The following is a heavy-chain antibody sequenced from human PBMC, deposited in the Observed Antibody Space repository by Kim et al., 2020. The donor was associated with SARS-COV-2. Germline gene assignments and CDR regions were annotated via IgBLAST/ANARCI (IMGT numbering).Heavy chain of an antibody. V-gene: IGHV3-21*01. Sequence: GGSLRLSCAASGFTFSSYSMNWVRQAPGKGLEWVSSISSSSSYIYYPDSVKGRFTISRDNAKNSLYLQMNSLRAEDTAVYYCARDQAGVAAAGPYYYYYGMDVWGQGTTVTVSS. CDR2: ISSSSSYI. CDR1: GFTFSSYS. J-gene: IGHJ6*02. D-gene: IGHD6-13*01. CDR3: ARDQAGVAAAGPYYYYYGMDV.